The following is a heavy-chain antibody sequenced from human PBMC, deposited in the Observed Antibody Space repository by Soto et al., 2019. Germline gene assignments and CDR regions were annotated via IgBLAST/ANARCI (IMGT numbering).Heavy chain of an antibody. CDR3: AKAGGSYPDWYFDL. CDR1: GFTFSSYA. J-gene: IGHJ2*01. Sequence: EVQLLESGGGLVQPGGSLRLSCAASGFTFSSYAMSWVRQAPGKGLEWVSGISGSGGSTYYADSVKGRFTISRDNSKNTLHLQMNSLRAEDTAVYYCAKAGGSYPDWYFDLWGRGTLVTVSS. D-gene: IGHD1-26*01. V-gene: IGHV3-23*01. CDR2: ISGSGGST.